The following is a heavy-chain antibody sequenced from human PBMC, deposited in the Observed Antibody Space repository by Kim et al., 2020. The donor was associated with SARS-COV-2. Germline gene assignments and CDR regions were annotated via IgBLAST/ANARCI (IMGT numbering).Heavy chain of an antibody. D-gene: IGHD5-12*01. Sequence: ASVKVSCKASGYSFTTHGISWVRQAPGQGLEWLGWINPYSGDTTYGKNGRVTITTDTSTTTAYMELRSLRSDDTAVYYCAREPISTGDIDGGPWGQGTLVTGSS. J-gene: IGHJ5*02. CDR2: INPYSGDT. V-gene: IGHV1-18*01. CDR3: AREPISTGDIDGGP. CDR1: GYSFTTHG.